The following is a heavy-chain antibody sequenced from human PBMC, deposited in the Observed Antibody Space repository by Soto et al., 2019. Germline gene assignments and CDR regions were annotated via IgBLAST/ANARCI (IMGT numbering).Heavy chain of an antibody. V-gene: IGHV4-59*01. CDR2: IYYSGST. Sequence: SETLSLTCTVSGGSISSYYWSWIRQPPGKGLEWIGYIYYSGSTNYNPSLKSRVTISVDTSKNQFSLKLSSVTAADTAVYYCARDSIGGTLTLWGQGTLVTVSS. CDR1: GGSISSYY. CDR3: ARDSIGGTLTL. D-gene: IGHD1-1*01. J-gene: IGHJ4*02.